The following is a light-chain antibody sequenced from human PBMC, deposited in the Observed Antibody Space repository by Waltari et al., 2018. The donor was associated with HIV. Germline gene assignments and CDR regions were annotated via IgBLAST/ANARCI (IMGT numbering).Light chain of an antibody. CDR2: SNN. CDR3: AAWDENLNGL. CDR1: SSNIGTNT. V-gene: IGLV1-44*01. Sequence: QSVLTQPPSASGTPGQRVTISCSGSSSNIGTNTVHWYQHLPGSAPKLLIYSNNQRPSGVPDRLSASKAGTSASLAIGGLRSEDEAEYYCAAWDENLNGLFGGGTKLTVL. J-gene: IGLJ3*02.